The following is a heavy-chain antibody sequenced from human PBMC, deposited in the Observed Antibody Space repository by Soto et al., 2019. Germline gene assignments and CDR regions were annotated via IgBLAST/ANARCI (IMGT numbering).Heavy chain of an antibody. D-gene: IGHD6-6*01. CDR3: ARGGQLASSPYYYYYYYMDV. J-gene: IGHJ6*03. Sequence: GGSLRLSCAASGFTFSSYSMNWVRQAPGKGLEWVSSISSSSSYIYYADSVKGRFTISRDNAKNSLYLQMNSLRAEDTAVYYCARGGQLASSPYYYYYYYMDVWGKGTTVTVSS. CDR1: GFTFSSYS. V-gene: IGHV3-21*01. CDR2: ISSSSSYI.